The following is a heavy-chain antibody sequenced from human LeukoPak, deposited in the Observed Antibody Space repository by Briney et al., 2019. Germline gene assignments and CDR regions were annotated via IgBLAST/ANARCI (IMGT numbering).Heavy chain of an antibody. CDR2: INHSGST. D-gene: IGHD2-21*02. Sequence: SETLSLTCAVYGGSFSGYYWSWIRQPPGEGLEWIGEINHSGSTNYNPSLKSRVTISVDTSKNQFSLKLSSVTAADTAVYYCARPYCGGDCSIGSWGQGTLVTVSS. CDR1: GGSFSGYY. V-gene: IGHV4-34*01. J-gene: IGHJ5*02. CDR3: ARPYCGGDCSIGS.